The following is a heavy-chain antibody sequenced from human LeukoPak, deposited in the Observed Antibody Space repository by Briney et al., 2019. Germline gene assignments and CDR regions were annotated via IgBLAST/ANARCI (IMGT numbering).Heavy chain of an antibody. Sequence: GASVKVSCKASGYTFTGYYMHWVRQAPGQGLEWMGWINPNSGGTNYAQKFQGRVTMTRDTSISTAYMELSRLRSDDTAVYHCARRSRIVGATSYYYYYMDVWGKGTTVTVSS. J-gene: IGHJ6*03. V-gene: IGHV1-2*02. CDR3: ARRSRIVGATSYYYYYMDV. CDR1: GYTFTGYY. CDR2: INPNSGGT. D-gene: IGHD1-26*01.